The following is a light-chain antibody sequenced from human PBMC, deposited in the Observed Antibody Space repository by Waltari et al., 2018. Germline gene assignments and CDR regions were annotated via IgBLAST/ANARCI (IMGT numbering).Light chain of an antibody. CDR2: DAT. CDR3: QHFDNLLFT. Sequence: DIQLTQSPSSLSASVGDRVTITCQASQDLSHYLNWYQQRPGKAPKVLIYDATLLKIGVPSRFSGSGSGTDFTFAITSLQPEDAATYYCQHFDNLLFTFGQGTKLEI. J-gene: IGKJ2*01. CDR1: QDLSHY. V-gene: IGKV1-33*01.